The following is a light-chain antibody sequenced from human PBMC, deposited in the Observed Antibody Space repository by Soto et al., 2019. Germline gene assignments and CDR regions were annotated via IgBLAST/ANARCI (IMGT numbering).Light chain of an antibody. V-gene: IGLV2-11*01. CDR1: GSDVGGYEY. CDR2: DVI. CDR3: CSYAGSSTWV. Sequence: QSVLTQPRSVSGSPGQSVTISCSGTGSDVGGYEYVSWYQQHPGEPPKLIIYDVIKRPSGVPDRFSGSKSGNTASLTIFGLQAEDEAEYYCCSYAGSSTWVFGGGTQLTVL. J-gene: IGLJ3*02.